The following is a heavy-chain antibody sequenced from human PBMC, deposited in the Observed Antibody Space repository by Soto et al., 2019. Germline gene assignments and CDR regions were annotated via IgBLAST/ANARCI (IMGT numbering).Heavy chain of an antibody. CDR2: LYFSGST. V-gene: IGHV4-39*02. Sequence: NPSETLSLTCTVSGGSISSSTYYWGWIRQPPGKGLEWIGTLYFSGSTYYNPSLKSRVTISVDTSKNHFSLTLSSVTAADTAVYYCARLLPPSGFDPWGQGTLVTVSS. D-gene: IGHD2-2*01. CDR3: ARLLPPSGFDP. J-gene: IGHJ5*02. CDR1: GGSISSSTYY.